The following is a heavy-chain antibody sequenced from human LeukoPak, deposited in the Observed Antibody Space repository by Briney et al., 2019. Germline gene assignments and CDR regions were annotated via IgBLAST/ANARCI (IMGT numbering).Heavy chain of an antibody. Sequence: SQTLSLTCTVSGDSISSGDYYWSWIRQPAGKGLEWIGRISSSGSTNYNPSLKSRVTISVDTSKNQFSLKLSSVTAADTAVYYCARVHGARLPALVYDILTGRGVWFDPWGQGTLVTVSS. V-gene: IGHV4-61*02. CDR1: GDSISSGDYY. CDR2: ISSSGST. D-gene: IGHD3-9*01. J-gene: IGHJ5*02. CDR3: ARVHGARLPALVYDILTGRGVWFDP.